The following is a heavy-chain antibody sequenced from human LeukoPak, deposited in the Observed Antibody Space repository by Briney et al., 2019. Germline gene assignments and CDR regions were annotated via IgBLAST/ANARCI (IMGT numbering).Heavy chain of an antibody. Sequence: SETLSLTCTVSGGSISSSGYYWGWIRQPPGKGLEWTGNIYDSGSTYYNASLQSRVTISIDTSKNQFSLRLSSVTAADTAMYYCAKSGGYGLIDYWGQGTLVTVSS. V-gene: IGHV4-39*01. CDR3: AKSGGYGLIDY. CDR1: GGSISSSGYY. J-gene: IGHJ4*02. CDR2: IYDSGST. D-gene: IGHD1-26*01.